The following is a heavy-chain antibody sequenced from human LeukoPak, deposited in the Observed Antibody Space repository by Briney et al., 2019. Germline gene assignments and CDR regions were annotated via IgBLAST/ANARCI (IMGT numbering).Heavy chain of an antibody. CDR3: AKEITLTTAYFYF. D-gene: IGHD4-17*01. Sequence: PGGSLRLSCVASGFTFSKYGMSWVRQAPGKGLEWVSGISDSGDQTYYADSVRARFTISRDNSKNTLYLQVNSLRAEDTALYYCAKEITLTTAYFYFRGQGTLVTVSS. V-gene: IGHV3-23*01. CDR1: GFTFSKYG. J-gene: IGHJ4*02. CDR2: ISDSGDQT.